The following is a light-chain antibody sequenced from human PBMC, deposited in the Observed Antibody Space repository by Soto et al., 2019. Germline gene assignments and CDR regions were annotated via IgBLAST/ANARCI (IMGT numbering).Light chain of an antibody. J-gene: IGKJ4*01. CDR3: QQFGSSTLT. CDR2: GAS. Sequence: EIVLTQSLGTLSLSPGESATLSCLASQSVTRTYLAWYQQKPGQAPRLLIYGASSRATGIPDRFTGSGSGTDFTLTISRLEPEDFAVYYCQQFGSSTLTFGGGTKVDIK. V-gene: IGKV3-20*01. CDR1: QSVTRTY.